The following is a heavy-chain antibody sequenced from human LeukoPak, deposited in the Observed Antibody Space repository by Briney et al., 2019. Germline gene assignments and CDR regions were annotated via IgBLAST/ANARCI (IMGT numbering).Heavy chain of an antibody. Sequence: SVNVSCKASGGTFSSYAISWVRQAPGQGLEWMGGIIPIFGTANYAQKFQGRVTITADKSTSTAYMELSSLRSGDTAVYYCARARDGQVFYYYGMDVWGKGTTVTVSS. J-gene: IGHJ6*04. CDR3: ARARDGQVFYYYGMDV. D-gene: IGHD5/OR15-5a*01. CDR2: IIPIFGTA. CDR1: GGTFSSYA. V-gene: IGHV1-69*06.